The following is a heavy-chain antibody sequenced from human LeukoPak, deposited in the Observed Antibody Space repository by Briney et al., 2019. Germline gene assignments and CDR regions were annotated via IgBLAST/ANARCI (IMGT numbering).Heavy chain of an antibody. Sequence: PGGSLRLSCAASGFTFSSYTMNWVRQAPGKGLEWVSSISSSSSYIYYADSVKGRFTISRDNAKNSLYLQMNSLRAEDTAVYYCAKVPSDPELEYCSGGSCYLNYFDYWGQGTLVTVSS. J-gene: IGHJ4*02. V-gene: IGHV3-21*04. CDR2: ISSSSSYI. D-gene: IGHD2-15*01. CDR3: AKVPSDPELEYCSGGSCYLNYFDY. CDR1: GFTFSSYT.